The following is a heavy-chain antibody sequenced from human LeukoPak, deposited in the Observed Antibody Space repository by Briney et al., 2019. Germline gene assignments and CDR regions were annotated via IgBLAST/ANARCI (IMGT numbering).Heavy chain of an antibody. CDR1: GGTFRSYG. CDR3: ARRPYDILTGYYFDY. Sequence: SVKVSCKASGGTFRSYGLNWVRQAPGQGLEWMGGIIPILGTAKYAQKLQGRVTITADESTSTAYMELSSLRSEDTAVYYCARRPYDILTGYYFDYWGQGTLVTVSS. CDR2: IIPILGTA. V-gene: IGHV1-69*01. D-gene: IGHD3-9*01. J-gene: IGHJ4*02.